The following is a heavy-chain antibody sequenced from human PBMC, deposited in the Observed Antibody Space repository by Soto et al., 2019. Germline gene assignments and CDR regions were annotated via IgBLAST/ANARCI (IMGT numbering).Heavy chain of an antibody. Sequence: GASVKVSCKASGYTFTSYDINWVRQATGQGLEWMGWMNPNSGNTGYAQKFQGRVTMTRNTSISTAYMELSSLRSEDTAVYYCARGSGITMFGVVRHNDSIDIWGQGTMVT. CDR1: GYTFTSYD. D-gene: IGHD3-3*01. CDR2: MNPNSGNT. J-gene: IGHJ3*02. V-gene: IGHV1-8*01. CDR3: ARGSGITMFGVVRHNDSIDI.